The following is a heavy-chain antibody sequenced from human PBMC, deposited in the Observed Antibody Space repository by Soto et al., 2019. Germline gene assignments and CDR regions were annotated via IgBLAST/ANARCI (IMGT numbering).Heavy chain of an antibody. J-gene: IGHJ4*02. V-gene: IGHV1-18*01. D-gene: IGHD3-3*01. Sequence: ASVKVSCKASGGTFSSYAISWVRQAPGQGLEWMGWISAYNGNTNYAQKLQGRVTMTTDTSTSTAYMELRSLRSDDTAVYYCARVRFWSGYYWFGYWGQGTLVTVSS. CDR2: ISAYNGNT. CDR3: ARVRFWSGYYWFGY. CDR1: GGTFSSYA.